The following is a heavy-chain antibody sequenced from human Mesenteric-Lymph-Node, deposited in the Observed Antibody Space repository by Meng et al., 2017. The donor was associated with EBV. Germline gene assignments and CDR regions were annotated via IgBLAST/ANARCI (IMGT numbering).Heavy chain of an antibody. V-gene: IGHV1-46*01. D-gene: IGHD5-12*01. CDR2: ITPTTGHT. Sequence: GQVVQSGADVKKPGASVKISCRTSGYPFTDYDLHWLRQAPGQGPEWMGKITPTTGHTTYAQNIQGRVTMTRDSSTGTIYMELTSLRSEDTAMYYCARGANSGYDYFDFWGQGTLVTVSS. CDR1: GYPFTDYD. CDR3: ARGANSGYDYFDF. J-gene: IGHJ4*02.